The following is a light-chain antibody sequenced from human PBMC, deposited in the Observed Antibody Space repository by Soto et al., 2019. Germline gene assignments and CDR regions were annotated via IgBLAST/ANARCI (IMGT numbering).Light chain of an antibody. CDR2: DIS. Sequence: EIVMTQSPATLSVSPGERATLSCRASQSVSSNLAWYQQKPGQAPSLLIYDISARATGIPTRFSGSGSGTEFTLTISSLQSEDFAVYYCQRLNSYPLTFGGGTKV. CDR1: QSVSSN. CDR3: QRLNSYPLT. V-gene: IGKV3D-15*01. J-gene: IGKJ4*01.